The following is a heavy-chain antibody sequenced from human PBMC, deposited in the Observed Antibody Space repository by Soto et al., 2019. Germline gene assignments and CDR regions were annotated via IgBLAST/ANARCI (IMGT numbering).Heavy chain of an antibody. V-gene: IGHV1-8*01. CDR2: MNPNSGNT. CDR1: GYTFTSYD. D-gene: IGHD2-2*02. Sequence: QVQLVQSGAEVKKPGASVKVSCKASGYTFTSYDINWVRQATGQGLEWMGWMNPNSGNTGYAQKFQGRVTMTRNTSISTAYMELSRLRSEDTAVYYCAREGYCSSTSCYNGWFDPWGQGTLVTVSS. J-gene: IGHJ5*02. CDR3: AREGYCSSTSCYNGWFDP.